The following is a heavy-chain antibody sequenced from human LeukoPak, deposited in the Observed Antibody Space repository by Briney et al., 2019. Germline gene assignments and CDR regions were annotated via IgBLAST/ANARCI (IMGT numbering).Heavy chain of an antibody. CDR1: GFTVSSNY. CDR3: AKNSGSYYWVDF. V-gene: IGHV3-53*01. Sequence: EGSLRLSCAASGFTVSSNYMSWVRQAPGKGLEWVSVIYSGGSTYYADSVKGRFTISRDNSKNTLYLQMNSLRAEDTAVYYCAKNSGSYYWVDFWGQGTLVTVSS. J-gene: IGHJ4*02. D-gene: IGHD1-26*01. CDR2: IYSGGST.